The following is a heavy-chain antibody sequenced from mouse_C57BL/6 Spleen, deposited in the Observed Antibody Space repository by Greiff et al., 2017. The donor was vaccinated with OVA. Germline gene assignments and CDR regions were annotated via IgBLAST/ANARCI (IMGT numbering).Heavy chain of an antibody. D-gene: IGHD2-2*01. CDR1: GFNIKDDY. J-gene: IGHJ4*01. Sequence: DVKLQESGAELVRPGASVKLSCTASGFNIKDDYMHWVKQRPEQGLEWIGWIDPENGDTEYASKFQGKATITADTSSNTAYLQLSSLTSEDTAVYYCTTGGYDDYYAMDYWGQGTSVTVSS. CDR3: TTGGYDDYYAMDY. CDR2: IDPENGDT. V-gene: IGHV14-4*01.